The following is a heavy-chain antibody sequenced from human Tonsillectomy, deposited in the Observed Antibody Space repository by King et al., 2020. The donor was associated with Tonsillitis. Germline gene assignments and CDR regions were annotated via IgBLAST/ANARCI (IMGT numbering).Heavy chain of an antibody. CDR1: GFSLTTHGVG. V-gene: IGHV2-5*02. CDR3: AHRGYCSGGTCYSFGY. CDR2: IFWDDDK. Sequence: ITLKESGPTQVKSTETLTLTCTFSGFSLTTHGVGVGWIRQPPGKALERLALIFWDDDKRYSPSLGNRLTITKDTSNNQVVLTMTNVDPVDTGTYYCAHRGYCSGGTCYSFGYWGQGMLVSVSS. J-gene: IGHJ4*02. D-gene: IGHD2-15*01.